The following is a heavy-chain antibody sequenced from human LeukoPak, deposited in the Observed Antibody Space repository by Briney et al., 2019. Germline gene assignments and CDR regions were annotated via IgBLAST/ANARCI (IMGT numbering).Heavy chain of an antibody. V-gene: IGHV1-69*05. Sequence: SVKVSCKASGGTFSSYAISWVRQAPGQGLEWMGRIIPIFGTANHAQKFQGRVTTTTDESTSTAYMELSSLRSEDTAVYYCARARKRYSSSWYFDYWGQGTLVTVSS. CDR1: GGTFSSYA. CDR2: IIPIFGTA. J-gene: IGHJ4*02. D-gene: IGHD6-13*01. CDR3: ARARKRYSSSWYFDY.